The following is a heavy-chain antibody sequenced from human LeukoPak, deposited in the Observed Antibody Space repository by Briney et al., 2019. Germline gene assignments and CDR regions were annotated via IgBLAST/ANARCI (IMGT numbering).Heavy chain of an antibody. CDR1: GYSIGSGYY. Sequence: PSETLSLTCTVSGYSIGSGYYWGWIRQPPGKGLEWIGSISHSGSTYYKPSLKSRVTISVDTSKNQFSLKLRSVTAADTAVYYCARVTSRLGWFDPWGQGTLVTVSS. CDR3: ARVTSRLGWFDP. D-gene: IGHD1-14*01. CDR2: ISHSGST. V-gene: IGHV4-38-2*02. J-gene: IGHJ5*02.